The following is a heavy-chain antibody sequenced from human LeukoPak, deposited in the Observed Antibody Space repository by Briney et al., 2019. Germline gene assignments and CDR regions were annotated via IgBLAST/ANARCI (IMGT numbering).Heavy chain of an antibody. D-gene: IGHD6-19*01. CDR1: GFTFTFCG. CDR3: ARVSAPGTSGWYFGY. V-gene: IGHV3-33*08. J-gene: IGHJ4*02. CDR2: IWYDGSNK. Sequence: GGSLRLSCQVSGFTFTFCGFHWVRQAPGKGLEWVAVIWYDGSNKYYADSVKGRFTISRDNSKNTLYLQMNSLRAEDTAVYYCARVSAPGTSGWYFGYWGQGTLVTVSS.